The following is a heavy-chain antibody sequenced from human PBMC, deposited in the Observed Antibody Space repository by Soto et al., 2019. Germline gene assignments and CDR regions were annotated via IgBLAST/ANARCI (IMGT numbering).Heavy chain of an antibody. V-gene: IGHV3-33*01. J-gene: IGHJ4*02. CDR1: GFTFSSYG. CDR3: ARNSRAFDY. Sequence: QVQLVESGGGVVQPGRSLRLSCAASGFTFSSYGMHWVRQAPGKGLEWVAGIWYDASNKYYEDSVKGRFTISRDNSKNTLYLQMNSLRDEDTAVYYCARNSRAFDYWGQGTLVTVSS. CDR2: IWYDASNK.